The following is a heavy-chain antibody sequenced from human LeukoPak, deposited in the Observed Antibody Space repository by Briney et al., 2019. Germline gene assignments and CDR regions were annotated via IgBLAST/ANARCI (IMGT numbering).Heavy chain of an antibody. Sequence: ASVKVSCKASGYTFTSYGISWVRQAPGQGLEWMGWISAYNGNTNYAQKLQGRVTMTTDTSTSTAYMELRSLRSDDTAVYYCARSLYSSGWYPFGYWGQGTLVTVSS. CDR2: ISAYNGNT. D-gene: IGHD6-19*01. CDR1: GYTFTSYG. V-gene: IGHV1-18*01. J-gene: IGHJ4*02. CDR3: ARSLYSSGWYPFGY.